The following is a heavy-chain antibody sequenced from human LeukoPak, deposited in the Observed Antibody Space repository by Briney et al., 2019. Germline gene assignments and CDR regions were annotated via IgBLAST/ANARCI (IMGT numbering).Heavy chain of an antibody. CDR2: ISAYNGNT. Sequence: ASVKVSYKASGYTFTSYGISWVRQAPGQGLEWMRWISAYNGNTNYAQKLQGRVTMTTDTSTSTAYMKLRSLRSDDTAVYYCAREGGELRGYSSEGVDYWGQGTLVTVSS. CDR1: GYTFTSYG. D-gene: IGHD5-18*01. V-gene: IGHV1-18*01. J-gene: IGHJ4*02. CDR3: AREGGELRGYSSEGVDY.